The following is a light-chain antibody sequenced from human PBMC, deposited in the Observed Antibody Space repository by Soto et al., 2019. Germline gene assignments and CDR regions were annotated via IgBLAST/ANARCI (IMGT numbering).Light chain of an antibody. V-gene: IGLV4-69*01. CDR2: LNSDGSH. CDR1: SGHSSYA. CDR3: QTWGTGIHYV. Sequence: QLVLTQSPSASASRGASVKLTCTLSSGHSSYAIAWHKQQPEKGPRYLMKLNSDGSHSKGDGIPDRFSGSSSGAERYLTISSLQSEDEADYYCQTWGTGIHYVFGTGTKLTVL. J-gene: IGLJ1*01.